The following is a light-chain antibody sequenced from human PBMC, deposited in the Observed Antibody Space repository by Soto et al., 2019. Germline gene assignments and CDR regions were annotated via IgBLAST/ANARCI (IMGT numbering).Light chain of an antibody. J-gene: IGLJ3*02. Sequence: QSALTQPRSVSGSPRQSVTISCTGTSSNVGTYNYVSWYQQHPGKAPKLMIYDVNKWPSGIPDRFSGSKSGNSASLTISGLQAEDEADYYCCSYAGGYTWVFGGGTKLTVL. CDR3: CSYAGGYTWV. V-gene: IGLV2-11*01. CDR1: SSNVGTYNY. CDR2: DVN.